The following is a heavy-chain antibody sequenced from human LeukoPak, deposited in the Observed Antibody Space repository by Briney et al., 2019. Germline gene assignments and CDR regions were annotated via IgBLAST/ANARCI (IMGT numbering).Heavy chain of an antibody. D-gene: IGHD4/OR15-4a*01. CDR3: AHRGPLTFNFDY. CDR1: GFSLSTSGVG. J-gene: IGHJ4*02. Sequence: SGPTLVKPTQTLTLTCTFSGFSLSTSGVGVGWIRQPPGKALEWLALIYWDDDKRYSPSLKSKLTITKDTSKNQVVLTMTNMDPVDTATYYCAHRGPLTFNFDYWGQGTLVTVSS. V-gene: IGHV2-5*02. CDR2: IYWDDDK.